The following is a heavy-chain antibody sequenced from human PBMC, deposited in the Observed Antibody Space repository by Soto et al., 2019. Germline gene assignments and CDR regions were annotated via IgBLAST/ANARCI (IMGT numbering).Heavy chain of an antibody. D-gene: IGHD2-2*01. CDR2: ISAYNGNT. CDR1: GYTFTSYG. J-gene: IGHJ6*03. CDR3: ARVDCSSTSCYLSYYYYYMDV. Sequence: ASVKVSCKASGYTFTSYGISWVRQAPGQGLEWMGWISAYNGNTNYAQKLQGRVTMTTDTSTSTANMELRSLRSDDTAVYYCARVDCSSTSCYLSYYYYYMDVWGKGTTVTVSS. V-gene: IGHV1-18*01.